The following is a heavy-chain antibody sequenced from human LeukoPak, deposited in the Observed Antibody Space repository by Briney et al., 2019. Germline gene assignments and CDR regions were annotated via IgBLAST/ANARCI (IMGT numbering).Heavy chain of an antibody. CDR1: GFTFSAFG. Sequence: PGGSLRLSCTPSGFTFSAFGFHWVRQAPGRGAEGVAAIFYDGANKYYTDPVKGRFTISRDNAKNSLYLQMNSLRAEDTAVYYCARELDGIAAAVDRWGQGTLVTASS. V-gene: IGHV3-33*01. CDR3: ARELDGIAAAVDR. J-gene: IGHJ4*02. CDR2: IFYDGANK. D-gene: IGHD6-13*01.